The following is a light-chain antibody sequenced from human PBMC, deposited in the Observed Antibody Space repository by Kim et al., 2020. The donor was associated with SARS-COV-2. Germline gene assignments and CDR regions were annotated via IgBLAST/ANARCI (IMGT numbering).Light chain of an antibody. CDR1: QTIRSNY. CDR2: GAS. CDR3: QQYGSSPNT. V-gene: IGKV3-20*01. Sequence: EIVSTQSPGTLSLSPGERVTLSCRASQTIRSNYLAWYQQKPGQAPRLLIYGASSRATGIPDRFSGGGSGTDFTLTISRLEPEDFAVYYCQQYGSSPNTFGQGTRLEIK. J-gene: IGKJ5*01.